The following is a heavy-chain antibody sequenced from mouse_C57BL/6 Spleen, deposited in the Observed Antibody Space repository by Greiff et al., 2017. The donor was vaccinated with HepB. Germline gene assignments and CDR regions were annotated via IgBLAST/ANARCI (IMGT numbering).Heavy chain of an antibody. CDR3: ARVETFYQGFFDY. CDR2: INPSNGGT. CDR1: GYTFTSYW. Sequence: QVHVKQPGTELVKPGASVKLSCKASGYTFTSYWMHWVKQRPGQGLEWIGNINPSNGGTNYNEKFKSKATLTVDKSSSTAYMQLSSLTSEDSAVYYCARVETFYQGFFDYWGQGTTLTVSS. J-gene: IGHJ2*01. V-gene: IGHV1-53*01.